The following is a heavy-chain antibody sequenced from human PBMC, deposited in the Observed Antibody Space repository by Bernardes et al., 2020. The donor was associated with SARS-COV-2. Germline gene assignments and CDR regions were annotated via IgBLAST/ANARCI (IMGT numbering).Heavy chain of an antibody. J-gene: IGHJ4*02. CDR2: IYSSGTT. D-gene: IGHD2-21*01. CDR1: SGSISNSNYY. Sequence: SETLSLTCTVSSGSISNSNYYWGWIRQPPGKGLEWIGSIYSSGTTYKNPSLQSRVTKSVDTSKNQFSLRLTSVTAADTAVYYCVGSSCGRGYSFDYWGQGTLVTVSS. V-gene: IGHV4-39*01. CDR3: VGSSCGRGYSFDY.